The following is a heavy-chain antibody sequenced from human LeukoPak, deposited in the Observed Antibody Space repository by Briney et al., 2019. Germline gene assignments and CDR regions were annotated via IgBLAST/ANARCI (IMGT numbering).Heavy chain of an antibody. CDR2: IIPIFGTA. V-gene: IGHV1-69*01. Sequence: GSSVKVSCKASGGTFSSYAISWVRQAPGQGLEWMGGIIPIFGTANYAQKFQGRVTITADESTSTVYMELSSLRSEDTAVYYCARSSYSGSHLGDLDYWGQGTLVTVSS. CDR1: GGTFSSYA. D-gene: IGHD1-26*01. J-gene: IGHJ4*02. CDR3: ARSSYSGSHLGDLDY.